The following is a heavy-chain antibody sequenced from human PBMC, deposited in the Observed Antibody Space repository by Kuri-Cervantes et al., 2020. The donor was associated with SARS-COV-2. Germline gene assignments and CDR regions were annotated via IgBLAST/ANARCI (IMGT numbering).Heavy chain of an antibody. Sequence: SVKVSCKAFGGTFSSYAISWVRQAPGQGLEWMGGIIPIFGTANYAQKFQGRVTITTDESTSTAYMELSSLRSEDTAVYYCARDHSGSNEGYYFDYWGQGTLVTVSS. CDR2: IIPIFGTA. CDR1: GGTFSSYA. CDR3: ARDHSGSNEGYYFDY. V-gene: IGHV1-69*05. D-gene: IGHD1-26*01. J-gene: IGHJ4*02.